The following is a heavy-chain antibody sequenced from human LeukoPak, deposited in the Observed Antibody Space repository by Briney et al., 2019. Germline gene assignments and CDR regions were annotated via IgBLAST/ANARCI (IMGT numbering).Heavy chain of an antibody. CDR1: GYSISSGYY. Sequence: KPSETLSLTCTVSGYSISSGYYWGWIRQPPGKGLEWIGSIYHSGGTYYNPSLKSRVTISVDTSKKQSSLMLTSVTAADTAIYYCARYGSDNAILDYWGQGTLVTVSS. V-gene: IGHV4-38-2*02. D-gene: IGHD2-15*01. CDR2: IYHSGGT. J-gene: IGHJ4*02. CDR3: ARYGSDNAILDY.